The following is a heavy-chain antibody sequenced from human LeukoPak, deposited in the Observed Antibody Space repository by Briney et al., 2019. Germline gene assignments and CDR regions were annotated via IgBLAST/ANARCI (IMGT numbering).Heavy chain of an antibody. CDR1: GFTFSSYA. CDR2: ISGSGGST. D-gene: IGHD3-22*01. Sequence: GGSLRLSCAASGFTFSSYAMSWVRPAPGKGLEWVSAISGSGGSTYYADSVKGRFTISRDNSKNTLYLQMNSLRAEDTAVYYCAKFIDYYDSSGTDDYWGQGTLVTVSS. V-gene: IGHV3-23*01. J-gene: IGHJ4*02. CDR3: AKFIDYYDSSGTDDY.